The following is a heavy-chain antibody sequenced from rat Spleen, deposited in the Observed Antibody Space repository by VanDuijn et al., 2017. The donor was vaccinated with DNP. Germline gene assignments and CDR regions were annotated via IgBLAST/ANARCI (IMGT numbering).Heavy chain of an antibody. J-gene: IGHJ2*01. V-gene: IGHV5-7*01. CDR1: GFTFSDYY. Sequence: EVQLVESGGGLVQPGRSLKLSCAASGFTFSDYYMAWVRQAPKKGLEWVATISYDGTDTHYRDSVRGRFTISRDNAKSILYLQMDSLRSEDTATYYCARPDYWGQGVMVTVSS. CDR3: ARPDY. CDR2: ISYDGTDT.